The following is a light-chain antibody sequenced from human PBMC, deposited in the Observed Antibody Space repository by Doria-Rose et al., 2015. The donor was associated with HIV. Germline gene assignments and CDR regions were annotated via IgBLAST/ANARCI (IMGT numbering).Light chain of an antibody. CDR3: HQYGTSWT. J-gene: IGKJ1*01. CDR2: DGS. Sequence: FTQSPGTLSLSQGERATLSCRASQSFSSTYLAWYQQKPGQAPSLLIYDGSTRATGIPDRFSASGSGTDFTLTINRLEPEDFALYYCHQYGTSWTFGQGTKVEI. CDR1: QSFSSTY. V-gene: IGKV3-20*01.